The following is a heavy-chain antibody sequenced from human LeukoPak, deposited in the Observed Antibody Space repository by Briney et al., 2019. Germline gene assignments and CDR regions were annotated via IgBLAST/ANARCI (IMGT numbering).Heavy chain of an antibody. CDR1: GGSISNSNW. CDR3: ARAGYDISGYRR. J-gene: IGHJ4*02. Sequence: PSGTLSLTCAVSGGSISNSNWWSWVRPPPGKGLEWIGEIYHSGRTNYNPSLKSRVTISVDKSKNEFSLKLSSVTAADTAVYYCARAGYDISGYRRWGQGTLVTVSS. CDR2: IYHSGRT. V-gene: IGHV4-4*02. D-gene: IGHD3-22*01.